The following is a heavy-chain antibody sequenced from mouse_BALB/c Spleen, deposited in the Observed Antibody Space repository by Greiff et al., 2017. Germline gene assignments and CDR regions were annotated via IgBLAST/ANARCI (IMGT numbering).Heavy chain of an antibody. CDR1: GYTFSSYW. J-gene: IGHJ3*01. D-gene: IGHD2-4*01. Sequence: QVQLQPSGAELMKPGASVKISCKATGYTFSSYWIEWVKQRPGHGLEWIGEILPGSGSTNYNEKFKGKATFTADTSSNTAYMQLSSLTSEDSAVYYCARSPYDYKFAYWGQGTLVTVSA. CDR2: ILPGSGST. V-gene: IGHV1-9*01. CDR3: ARSPYDYKFAY.